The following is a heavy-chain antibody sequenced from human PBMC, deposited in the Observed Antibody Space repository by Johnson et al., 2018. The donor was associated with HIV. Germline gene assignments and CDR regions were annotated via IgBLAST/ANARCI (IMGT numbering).Heavy chain of an antibody. D-gene: IGHD3-3*01. CDR2: IKTKTDGGTT. J-gene: IGHJ3*02. Sequence: VQLVESGGGLVKPGGSLRLSCAASGFTFSDYYMSCIRQAPGKGLEWVGRIKTKTDGGTTDYAAPVKGRFTISRDDSENTLYLQMNSLKTEDTAVYYCTTVLQVLEWNIHDAFDIWGQGTMVTVSS. V-gene: IGHV3-15*01. CDR3: TTVLQVLEWNIHDAFDI. CDR1: GFTFSDYY.